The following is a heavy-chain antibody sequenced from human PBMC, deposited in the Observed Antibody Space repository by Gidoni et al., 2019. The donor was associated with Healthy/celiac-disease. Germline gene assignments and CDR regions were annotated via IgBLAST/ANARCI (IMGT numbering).Heavy chain of an antibody. V-gene: IGHV3-21*01. D-gene: IGHD4-17*01. CDR1: GFTFSSYS. CDR3: ARVVSPYGGSDY. CDR2: ISSSSSYI. J-gene: IGHJ4*02. Sequence: EVQLVESGGGLVKPGGSLRLSCAASGFTFSSYSMNWVRQAPGKGLEWVSSISSSSSYIYYADSVKGRFTISRDNAKNSLYLQMNSLRAEDTAVYYCARVVSPYGGSDYWGQGTLVTVSS.